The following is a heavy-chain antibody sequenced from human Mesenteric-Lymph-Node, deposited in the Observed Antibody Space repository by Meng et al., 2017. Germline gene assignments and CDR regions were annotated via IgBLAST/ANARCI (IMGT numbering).Heavy chain of an antibody. CDR3: ARGPIVAGPPYYFDY. CDR1: GGTFSSYA. CDR2: IIPIFGTS. Sequence: SVKVSCKASGGTFSSYAISWVRQAPGQGLEWMGGIIPIFGTSNYAQKFQGRVMITADKSTSTAYMELSRLRSEDTAAYYCARGPIVAGPPYYFDYWGQGTLVTVSS. D-gene: IGHD6-19*01. J-gene: IGHJ4*02. V-gene: IGHV1-69*06.